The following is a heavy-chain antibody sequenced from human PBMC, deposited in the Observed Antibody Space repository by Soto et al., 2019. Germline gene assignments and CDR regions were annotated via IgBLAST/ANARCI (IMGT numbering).Heavy chain of an antibody. D-gene: IGHD3-10*01. J-gene: IGHJ6*02. V-gene: IGHV1-2*02. Sequence: ASVKVSCKASGYIFTSYYVHWVLQVPGQGLEWMGWINPNTGGTNYAQRFQGRVTMTRDTSISTAYMELSRLRSDDTALYYCARTYYNPSLKSRVTISVDTSKNQFSLKLSSVTAADTAVYYCARGAGTYDFWSDSYELKKYYYGMDVWGQGTTVTVSS. CDR1: GYIFTSYY. CDR3: ARTYYNPSLKSRVTISVDTSKNQFSLKLSSVTAADTAVYYCARGAGTYDFWSDSYELKKYYYGMDV. CDR2: INPNTGGT.